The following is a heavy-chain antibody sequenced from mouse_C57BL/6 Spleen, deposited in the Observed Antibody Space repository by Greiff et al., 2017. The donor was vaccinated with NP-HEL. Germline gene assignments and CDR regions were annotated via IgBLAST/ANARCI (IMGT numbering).Heavy chain of an antibody. Sequence: VQLQQSGAELVKPGASVKLSCKASGYTFTSYWMHWVKQRPGQGLEWIGMIHPNSGSTNYNEKFKSKATLTVDKSSSTAYMQLSSLTSEDSAVYYCARSYGYDGTTYWYFDVWGTGTTVTVSS. V-gene: IGHV1-64*01. D-gene: IGHD2-2*01. CDR2: IHPNSGST. CDR3: ARSYGYDGTTYWYFDV. J-gene: IGHJ1*03. CDR1: GYTFTSYW.